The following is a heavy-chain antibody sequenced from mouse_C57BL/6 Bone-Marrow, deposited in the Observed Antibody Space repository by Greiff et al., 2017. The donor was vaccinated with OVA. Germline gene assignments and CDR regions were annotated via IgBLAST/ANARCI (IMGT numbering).Heavy chain of an antibody. CDR1: GYTFTSYW. CDR3: ASTVVVPYYAMDY. CDR2: INPSSGYT. D-gene: IGHD1-1*01. V-gene: IGHV1-7*01. J-gene: IGHJ4*01. Sequence: QVQLQQSGAELAKPGASVKLSCKASGYTFTSYWMHWVKQRPGQGLEWIGYINPSSGYTKYNQKFKDKATLTADKSSSTAYMQLSSLTYEDSAVYYCASTVVVPYYAMDYWGQGTSVTVSS.